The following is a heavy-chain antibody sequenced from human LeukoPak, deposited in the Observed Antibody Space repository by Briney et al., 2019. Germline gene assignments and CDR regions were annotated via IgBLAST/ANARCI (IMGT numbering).Heavy chain of an antibody. CDR3: VRDRVAGPTSLDF. CDR2: IKSDGTRT. V-gene: IGHV3-74*01. CDR1: GFTFSSHW. D-gene: IGHD1-26*01. Sequence: GGSLRLSCAASGFTFSSHWMHWVRQVPGKGPVWVTRIKSDGTRTTYADSVKGRFTISRDNAKNTLYLQMTRLRVEDTAVYYCVRDRVAGPTSLDFWGRGTLVTVSS. J-gene: IGHJ4*02.